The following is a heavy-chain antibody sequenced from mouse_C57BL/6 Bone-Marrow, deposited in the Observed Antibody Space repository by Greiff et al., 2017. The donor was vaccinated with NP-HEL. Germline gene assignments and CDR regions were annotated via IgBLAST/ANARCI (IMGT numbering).Heavy chain of an antibody. D-gene: IGHD1-1*01. Sequence: QVQLQQSDAELVKPGASVKISCKVSGYTFTDHTIHWMKQRPEQGLEWIGYIYPRDGSTKYNEKFKGKATLTADKSASTAYMQLNSLTSEDSADYFCARGYGRRGYGMDYWGQGTSVTVSS. CDR1: GYTFTDHT. CDR2: IYPRDGST. CDR3: ARGYGRRGYGMDY. J-gene: IGHJ4*01. V-gene: IGHV1-78*01.